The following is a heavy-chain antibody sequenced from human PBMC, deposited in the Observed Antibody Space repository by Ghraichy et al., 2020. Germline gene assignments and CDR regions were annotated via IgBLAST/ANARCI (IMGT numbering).Heavy chain of an antibody. CDR1: GGSLSAYY. CDR2: INPSGQT. V-gene: IGHV4-34*01. CDR3: ARLALYYDFWTRNSKSPHFDY. Sequence: SETLSLTCAVSGGSLSAYYWSWVRQSPGKGLEWIGEINPSGQTNYKSSLKSRLAISLDTSKNQFSLKLSSVTAADTGVYYCARLALYYDFWTRNSKSPHFDYWGQGTLVTVSS. J-gene: IGHJ4*02. D-gene: IGHD3-3*01.